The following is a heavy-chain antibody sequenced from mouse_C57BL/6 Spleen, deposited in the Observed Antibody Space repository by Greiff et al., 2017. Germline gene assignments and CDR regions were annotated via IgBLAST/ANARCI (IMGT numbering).Heavy chain of an antibody. CDR2: IDPSDSDT. CDR3: ARGSLYAMYD. Sequence: QVQLQQPGAELVRPGSSVKLSCKASGYTFTSYWMHWVKQRPIQGLEWIGNIDPSDSDTHYNQQFKDKATLTVDKSSSTAYMQLSSLTSEDSAVYDGARGSLYAMYDWGQGTSVTVSS. D-gene: IGHD6-1*01. J-gene: IGHJ4*01. CDR1: GYTFTSYW. V-gene: IGHV1-52*01.